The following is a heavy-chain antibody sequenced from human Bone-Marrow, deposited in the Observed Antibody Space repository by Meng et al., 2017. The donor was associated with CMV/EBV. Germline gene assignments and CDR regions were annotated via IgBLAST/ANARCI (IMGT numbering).Heavy chain of an antibody. CDR1: RGSISSSSHY. Sequence: GSLRLSCTVSRGSISSSSHYCGWVRQAPGKGLEWIGSMLYGGSTLYNPSLKSRVSISIDVSKNQFSLSLSSMTAADTAVYYCARVWGGDNWFDPWGQGILVTVSS. D-gene: IGHD3-16*01. CDR2: MLYGGST. CDR3: ARVWGGDNWFDP. V-gene: IGHV4-39*07. J-gene: IGHJ5*02.